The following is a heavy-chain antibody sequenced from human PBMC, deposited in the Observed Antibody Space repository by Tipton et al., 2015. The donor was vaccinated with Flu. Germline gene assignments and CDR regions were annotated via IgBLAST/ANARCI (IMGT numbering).Heavy chain of an antibody. V-gene: IGHV3-21*01. J-gene: IGHJ3*01. CDR1: GFTFSTYS. CDR2: ISRGSTYI. D-gene: IGHD1-14*01. Sequence: SLRLSCTASGFTFSTYSMSWVRQSAGKGLEWVSFISRGSTYIYYADSVKGRFTISRDNAKNTLYLQMNSLRAEDTAVYYCARNLIEVWGQGTMVTVSS. CDR3: ARNLIEV.